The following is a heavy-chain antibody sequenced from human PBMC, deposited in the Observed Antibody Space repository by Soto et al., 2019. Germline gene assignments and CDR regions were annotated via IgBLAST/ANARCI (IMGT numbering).Heavy chain of an antibody. V-gene: IGHV4-39*01. Sequence: QLQLQESGPGLVKPSETLSLTCTVSGGSISSSSYYWGWIRQPPGKGLEWIGSIYYSGSTYYNPSLKSRVTISVDTSKNQFSLKLSSVTAADTAVYYCARVWAYGSGSYNVHSRDYWGQGTLVTVSS. J-gene: IGHJ4*02. CDR1: GGSISSSSYY. D-gene: IGHD3-10*01. CDR2: IYYSGST. CDR3: ARVWAYGSGSYNVHSRDY.